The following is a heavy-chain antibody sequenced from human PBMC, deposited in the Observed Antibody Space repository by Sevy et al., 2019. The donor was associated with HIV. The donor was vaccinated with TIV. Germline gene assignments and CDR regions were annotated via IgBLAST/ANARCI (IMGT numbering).Heavy chain of an antibody. CDR3: ARELYYGMDV. D-gene: IGHD3-10*01. V-gene: IGHV3-13*01. Sequence: GGSLRLSCRASGFTFSNYDMHWVRQATGKGLEWVSGIDNDGDTCYPDSVKGRFTISRENGRDSLYLQMNSLRAGDTAVYYCARELYYGMDVWGQGTTVTVSS. CDR1: GFTFSNYD. J-gene: IGHJ6*02. CDR2: IDNDGDT.